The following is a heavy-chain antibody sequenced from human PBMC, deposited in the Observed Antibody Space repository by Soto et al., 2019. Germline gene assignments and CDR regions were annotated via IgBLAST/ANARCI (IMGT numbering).Heavy chain of an antibody. J-gene: IGHJ6*02. D-gene: IGHD2-15*01. CDR3: ARHPDRYCSGGSCYRYYYGMDV. CDR2: IYYSGST. CDR1: GGSISSSSYY. V-gene: IGHV4-39*01. Sequence: SETLSLTCTVSGGSISSSSYYWGWIRQPPGKGLEWIGSIYYSGSTYHNPSLKSRVTISVDTSKNQFSLKLSSVTAADTAVYYCARHPDRYCSGGSCYRYYYGMDVWGQGTTVTVSS.